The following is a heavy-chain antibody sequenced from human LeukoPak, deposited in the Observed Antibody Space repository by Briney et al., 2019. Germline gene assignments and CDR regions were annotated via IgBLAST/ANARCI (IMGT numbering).Heavy chain of an antibody. CDR2: ISSTSSYI. CDR3: ARASSGWAVDLYYFDY. D-gene: IGHD6-19*01. V-gene: IGHV3-21*01. Sequence: GGSLRLSCAASGFTFSSYSMNWVRQAPGKGLEWVSCISSTSSYIYYADAVKGRFTISRDNAKKSLYLQMNSLTAEDTAVYYCARASSGWAVDLYYFDYWGQGTLVTVSS. J-gene: IGHJ4*02. CDR1: GFTFSSYS.